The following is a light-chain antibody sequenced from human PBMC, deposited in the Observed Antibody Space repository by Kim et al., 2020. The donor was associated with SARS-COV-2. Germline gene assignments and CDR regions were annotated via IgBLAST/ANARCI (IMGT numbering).Light chain of an antibody. CDR3: CSYAGSSSFV. CDR1: SSNIGSYNL. J-gene: IGLJ1*01. Sequence: GQSITISRTGTSSNIGSYNLVSWYQQHPGKAPRVMFYEVSRRPSGVSNRFSGSKSGNTASLKISGLQAEDEADYYCCSYAGSSSFVFGTGTKVTVL. V-gene: IGLV2-23*02. CDR2: EVS.